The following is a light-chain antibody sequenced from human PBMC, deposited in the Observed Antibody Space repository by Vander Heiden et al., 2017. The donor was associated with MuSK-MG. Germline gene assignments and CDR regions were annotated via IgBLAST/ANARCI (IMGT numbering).Light chain of an antibody. CDR3: QQDGSSPLT. CDR2: GAS. J-gene: IGKJ4*01. V-gene: IGKV3-20*01. Sequence: ELVLTQSPGTLSLSPGERATLSCRASQSVSSSYLAWYQQKPGQAPRLLIYGASSSATGIPDRFSGSGSGTDFTLTISILEPEDFAVYYCQQDGSSPLTFGGWTKVEIK. CDR1: QSVSSSY.